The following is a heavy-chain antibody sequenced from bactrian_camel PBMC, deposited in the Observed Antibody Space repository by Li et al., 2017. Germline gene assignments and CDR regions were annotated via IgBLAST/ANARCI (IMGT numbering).Heavy chain of an antibody. CDR2: LDSDGGT. J-gene: IGHJ6*01. V-gene: IGHV3S53*01. CDR3: AADLYPAAFGLCHSVAGFTADFGY. Sequence: HVQLVESGGGSVQAGGSLRLSCAVSNLTFAHNYKSYCLGWFRQAPGKDREGVAALDSDGGTSYQDSVKGRFAISQDSTKNTLYLQMNSLKPEDTGMYFCAADLYPAAFGLCHSVAGFTADFGYWGPGTQVTVS. D-gene: IGHD4*01. CDR1: NLTFAHNYKS.